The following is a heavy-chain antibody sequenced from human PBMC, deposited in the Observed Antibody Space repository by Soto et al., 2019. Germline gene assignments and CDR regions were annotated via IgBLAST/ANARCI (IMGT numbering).Heavy chain of an antibody. V-gene: IGHV2-5*02. D-gene: IGHD4-17*01. J-gene: IGHJ4*02. CDR2: IYWDDDK. CDR1: GFSLNTSGVG. CDR3: AEFTVTTYYLDY. Sequence: SGPTLVNPTQTLTLTCTFSGFSLNTSGVGVGWIRQPPGKALEWLALIYWDDDKRYSPSLKSRLTITKDTSKNQVVLTMTNMNPVDTATYFCAEFTVTTYYLDYWGQGTLVTSPQ.